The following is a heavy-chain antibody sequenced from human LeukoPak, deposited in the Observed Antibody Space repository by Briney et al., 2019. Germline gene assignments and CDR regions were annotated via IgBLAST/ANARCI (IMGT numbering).Heavy chain of an antibody. V-gene: IGHV3-64D*06. D-gene: IGHD5-12*01. CDR2: ISGNGGRT. CDR3: VKDLHSEYMDYDSAFDI. CDR1: GFTFSYYA. J-gene: IGHJ3*02. Sequence: PGGSLRLSCSASGFTFSYYAMHWVRQAPGKGLEYDSVISGNGGRTYYADSVNGRVTISRDNSKNTLYLQLSGLRADDTAVYYCVKDLHSEYMDYDSAFDIWGQGTMVTVSS.